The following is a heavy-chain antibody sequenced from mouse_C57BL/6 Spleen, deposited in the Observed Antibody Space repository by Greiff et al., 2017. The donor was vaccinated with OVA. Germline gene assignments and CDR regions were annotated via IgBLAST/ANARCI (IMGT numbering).Heavy chain of an antibody. CDR1: GYTFTDYY. V-gene: IGHV1-26*01. Sequence: VQLQQSGPELVKPGASVKISCKASGYTFTDYYMNWVKQSHGKSLEWIGDINPNNGGTSYNQKFKGKATLTVDKSSSTAYMELRSLTSEDSAVYYCARWGYGSSPDYWGQGTTLTVSS. CDR3: ARWGYGSSPDY. CDR2: INPNNGGT. D-gene: IGHD1-1*01. J-gene: IGHJ2*01.